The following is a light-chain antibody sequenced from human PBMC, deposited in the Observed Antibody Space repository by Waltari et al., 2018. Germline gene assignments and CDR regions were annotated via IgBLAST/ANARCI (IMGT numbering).Light chain of an antibody. CDR2: EVS. J-gene: IGKJ2*01. CDR1: QSLLHGDGKTY. CDR3: MQGTHLPGT. V-gene: IGKV2-29*02. Sequence: ENVMTQTPLPLSVTTRQQAATSSTTSQSLLHGDGKTYLYWYLQKPGQSPQLLIYEVSSRFAGVPDRFSGSGSGTDFTLKISSVEAEDVGVYYCMQGTHLPGTFGQGTKVEIK.